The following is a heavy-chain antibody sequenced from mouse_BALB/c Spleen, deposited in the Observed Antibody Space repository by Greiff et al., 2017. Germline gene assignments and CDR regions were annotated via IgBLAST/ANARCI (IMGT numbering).Heavy chain of an antibody. J-gene: IGHJ2*01. V-gene: IGHV3-6*02. CDR2: ISYDGSN. D-gene: IGHD2-3*01. Sequence: EVQLKESGPGLVKPSQSLSLTCSVTGYSITSGYYWNWIRQFPGNKLEWMGYISYDGSNNYNPSLKNRISITRDTSKNQFFLKLNSVTTEDTATYYCARGDGYLEKLYFDYWGQGTTLTVSS. CDR3: ARGDGYLEKLYFDY. CDR1: GYSITSGYY.